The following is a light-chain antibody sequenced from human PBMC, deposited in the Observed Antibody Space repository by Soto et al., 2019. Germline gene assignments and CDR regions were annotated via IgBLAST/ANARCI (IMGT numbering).Light chain of an antibody. J-gene: IGKJ1*01. V-gene: IGKV3-20*01. Sequence: EIVLTQSPGTLSLSPGERATLSCRASQSVSSSYLAWYQQKPGQAPRLLIYGASSRDTGIPDRFSGSGSVTDFTLTISRLEPEDFAVYYCQQYYSSPVTFGQGSKVEIK. CDR3: QQYYSSPVT. CDR1: QSVSSSY. CDR2: GAS.